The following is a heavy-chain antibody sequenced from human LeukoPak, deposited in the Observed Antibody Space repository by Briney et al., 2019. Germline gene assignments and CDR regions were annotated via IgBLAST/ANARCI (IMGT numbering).Heavy chain of an antibody. CDR3: ARDLLSGYYYYGMDV. V-gene: IGHV4-34*01. CDR1: GGSFSGYY. Sequence: PSETLSLTCAVYGGSFSGYYWSWIRQPPGKGLEWIGGINHSGSTNYNPSLKSRVTISVDTSKNQFSLKLSSVTAADTAVYYCARDLLSGYYYYGMDVWGKGTTVTVSS. CDR2: INHSGST. J-gene: IGHJ6*04. D-gene: IGHD2/OR15-2a*01.